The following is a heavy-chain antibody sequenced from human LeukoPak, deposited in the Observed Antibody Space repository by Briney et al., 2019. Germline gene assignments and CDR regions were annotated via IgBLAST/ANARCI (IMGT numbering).Heavy chain of an antibody. V-gene: IGHV3-13*01. Sequence: PGGSLRLSCAASGFTFSNYDMHWVRQGTGNGLEWVSAFHTAGDTHYAGSVTGRFTVSRDNAENSFYLQMNSLRAGDTAVYFCARGNCGTTSCSERVRGLDVSGPGITVTVSS. CDR3: ARGNCGTTSCSERVRGLDV. CDR1: GFTFSNYD. J-gene: IGHJ6*02. CDR2: FHTAGDT. D-gene: IGHD2-2*01.